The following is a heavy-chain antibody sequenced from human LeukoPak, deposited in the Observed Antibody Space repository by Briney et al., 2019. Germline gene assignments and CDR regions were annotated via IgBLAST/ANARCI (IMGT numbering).Heavy chain of an antibody. Sequence: GGSLRLSCAASGFTFSSYAMHWVRQAPGKGLEWVAVISYDGSNKYYADSVKGRFTISRDNSKNTLYLQMNSLRAEDTAVYYCARVGYSYGYAYPNFDYWGQGTLVTVSS. CDR1: GFTFSSYA. J-gene: IGHJ4*02. CDR3: ARVGYSYGYAYPNFDY. V-gene: IGHV3-30-3*01. D-gene: IGHD5-18*01. CDR2: ISYDGSNK.